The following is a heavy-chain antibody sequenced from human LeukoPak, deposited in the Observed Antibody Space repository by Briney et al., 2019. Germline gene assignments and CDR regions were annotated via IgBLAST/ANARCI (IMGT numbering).Heavy chain of an antibody. J-gene: IGHJ5*02. Sequence: PSETLSLTCTVSGGSISSGGYYWSWIRQHPGKGLEWIGYIYYSGSTYYNPSLKSRVTISVDTSKNQFSLKLSSVTAADTAAYYCARDREAAGGDWFDPWGQGTLVTVSS. CDR3: ARDREAAGGDWFDP. V-gene: IGHV4-31*03. CDR2: IYYSGST. D-gene: IGHD6-13*01. CDR1: GGSISSGGYY.